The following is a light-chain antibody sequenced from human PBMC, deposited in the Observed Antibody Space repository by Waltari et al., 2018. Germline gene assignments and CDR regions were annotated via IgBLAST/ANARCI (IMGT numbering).Light chain of an antibody. V-gene: IGLV1-47*02. J-gene: IGLJ3*02. Sequence: QSVLTQPPSASGTPGQRVTISCSGSSSNIGSNFVYWYQQLPGTAPKLLIHSNNQRPSGIPDRFSGSKSGTSASLTISGLRSEDGADYYCAAWDDSVGGVFGGGTKLTVL. CDR3: AAWDDSVGGV. CDR2: SNN. CDR1: SSNIGSNF.